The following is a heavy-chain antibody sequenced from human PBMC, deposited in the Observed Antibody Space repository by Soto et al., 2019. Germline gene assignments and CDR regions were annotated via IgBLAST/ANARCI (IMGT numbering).Heavy chain of an antibody. D-gene: IGHD5-12*01. V-gene: IGHV4-30-4*01. J-gene: IGHJ5*02. CDR3: ARAGVATIYSGNNWFDP. Sequence: PPGKGLEWIGYIYYSGSTYYNPSLKSRVTISVDTTKNQFSLNLSSVTAADTAMYYCARAGVATIYSGNNWFDPWGQGTLVTVSS. CDR2: IYYSGST.